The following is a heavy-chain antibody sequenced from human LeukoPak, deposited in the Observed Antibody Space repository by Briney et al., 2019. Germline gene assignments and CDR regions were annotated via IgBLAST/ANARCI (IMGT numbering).Heavy chain of an antibody. CDR2: MNPNSGNT. Sequence: ASVKVSCKASGYTCTSYDINWARQATGQGLEWMGWMNPNSGNTGYAQKFQGRVTMTRNTSISTAYMELSSLRSEDTAVYYCARAWGYGSGSYYNVGYYYYYYMDVWGKGTTVTVSS. V-gene: IGHV1-8*01. J-gene: IGHJ6*03. CDR1: GYTCTSYD. D-gene: IGHD3-10*01. CDR3: ARAWGYGSGSYYNVGYYYYYYMDV.